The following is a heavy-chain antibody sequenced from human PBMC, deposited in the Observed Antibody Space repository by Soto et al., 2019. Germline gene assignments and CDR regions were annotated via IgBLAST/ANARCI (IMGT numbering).Heavy chain of an antibody. CDR1: GFTFSSYG. CDR3: AREATAMVRLVDY. Sequence: GGSLRLSCAASGFTFSSYGMHWVRQAPGKGLEWVAVIWYDGSNKYYADSVKGRFTISRDNSKNTLYLQMNSLRAEDTAVYYCAREATAMVRLVDYWGQGTLVTVSS. D-gene: IGHD5-18*01. J-gene: IGHJ4*02. V-gene: IGHV3-33*01. CDR2: IWYDGSNK.